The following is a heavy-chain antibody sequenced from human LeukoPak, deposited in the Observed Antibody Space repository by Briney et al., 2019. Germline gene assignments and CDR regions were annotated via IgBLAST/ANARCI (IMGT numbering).Heavy chain of an antibody. CDR3: ARGHIAAASTLEY. J-gene: IGHJ4*02. CDR1: GGSISSYH. Sequence: SETLSLTCTVSGGSISSYHWSWIRQSPGKGLEWIGYIYSTGSTNYNPSLKSRVSISVDTSKNQFSLKLSSVTAADTAAYYCARGHIAAASTLEYWGQGTLVTVSS. V-gene: IGHV4-59*01. D-gene: IGHD6-13*01. CDR2: IYSTGST.